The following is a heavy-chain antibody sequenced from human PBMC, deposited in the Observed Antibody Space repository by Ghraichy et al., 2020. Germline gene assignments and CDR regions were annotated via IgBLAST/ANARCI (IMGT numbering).Heavy chain of an antibody. J-gene: IGHJ4*02. CDR2: IYYSGST. CDR3: ARLVVRETPGRPFDY. V-gene: IGHV4-39*01. D-gene: IGHD2-15*01. CDR1: GGSISSSSYY. Sequence: SETLSLTCTVSGGSISSSSYYWGWIRQPPGKGLEWIGSIYYSGSTYYNPSLKSRVTISVDTSKNQFSLKLSSVTAADTAVYYCARLVVRETPGRPFDYWGQGTLVTVSS.